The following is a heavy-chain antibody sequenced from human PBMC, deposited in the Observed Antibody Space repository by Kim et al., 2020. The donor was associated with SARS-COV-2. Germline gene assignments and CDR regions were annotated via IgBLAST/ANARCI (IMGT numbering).Heavy chain of an antibody. CDR2: ISSSSSTI. D-gene: IGHD3-3*01. Sequence: GGSLRLSCAASGFTFSSYSMNWVRQAPGKGLEWVSYISSSSSTIYYADSVKGRFTISRDNAKNSLYLQMNSLRAEDTAVYYCARGKSSGFWSGYSDFDYWGQGTLVTVSS. CDR1: GFTFSSYS. J-gene: IGHJ4*02. CDR3: ARGKSSGFWSGYSDFDY. V-gene: IGHV3-48*04.